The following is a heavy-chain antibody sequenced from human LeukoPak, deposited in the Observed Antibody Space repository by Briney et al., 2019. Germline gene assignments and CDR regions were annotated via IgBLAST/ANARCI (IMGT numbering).Heavy chain of an antibody. CDR2: ISHDATKK. CDR1: GFTFSTYG. CDR3: ARNDYTSGWFPFDY. J-gene: IGHJ4*02. D-gene: IGHD6-19*01. Sequence: GESLRLSCAVSGFTFSTYGMHWVRQAPGKGLEWVAVISHDATKKYYADSVRGRFTISRDNSKNTLYLEMNSLRHEDTAVYYCARNDYTSGWFPFDYWGQGTLVTVSS. V-gene: IGHV3-30*03.